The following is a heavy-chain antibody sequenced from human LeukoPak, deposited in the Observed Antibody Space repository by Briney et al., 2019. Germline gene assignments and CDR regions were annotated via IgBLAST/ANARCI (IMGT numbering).Heavy chain of an antibody. CDR1: GVIFSNYR. J-gene: IGHJ4*02. CDR3: ARGGGYSYGSFDY. CDR2: INRDGSST. V-gene: IGHV3-74*01. D-gene: IGHD5-18*01. Sequence: GGSLRLSCAASGVIFSNYRMHWVRQAPGKGLVWVSRINRDGSSTSYADSVKGRFTISRDNAKNTLYLQMNSLRAEDTAAYYCARGGGYSYGSFDYWGQGTLVTVSS.